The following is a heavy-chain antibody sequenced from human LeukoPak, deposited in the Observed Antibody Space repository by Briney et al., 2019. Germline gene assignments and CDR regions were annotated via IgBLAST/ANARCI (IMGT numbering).Heavy chain of an antibody. V-gene: IGHV4-59*12. D-gene: IGHD5-24*01. Sequence: SSETLSLTCTVSGGSFISYDWSWIRQPPGKGLEWIGSIYYSGSTYYNPSLKSRVTISVDTSKNQFSLKLSSVTAADTAVYYCARDARRGADGFDYWGQGTLVTVSS. CDR2: IYYSGST. CDR3: ARDARRGADGFDY. J-gene: IGHJ4*02. CDR1: GGSFISYD.